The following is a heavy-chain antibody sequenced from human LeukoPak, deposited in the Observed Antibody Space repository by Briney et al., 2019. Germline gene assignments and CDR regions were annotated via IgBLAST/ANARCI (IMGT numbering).Heavy chain of an antibody. CDR1: GGSISSYY. Sequence: SETLSLTCTVSGGSISSYYWSWIRQPPGKGLEWIGYIYYSGSTNYNPSLKSRVTISVDTSKNQFSLKLSSVTAADTAVYYCARGIFGVVPKTFDYWSQGTLVTVSS. J-gene: IGHJ4*02. D-gene: IGHD3-3*01. CDR3: ARGIFGVVPKTFDY. CDR2: IYYSGST. V-gene: IGHV4-59*01.